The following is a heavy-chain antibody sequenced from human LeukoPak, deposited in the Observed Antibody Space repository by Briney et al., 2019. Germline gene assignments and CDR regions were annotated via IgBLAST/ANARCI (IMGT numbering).Heavy chain of an antibody. V-gene: IGHV1-69*13. D-gene: IGHD3-22*01. CDR1: GGTFSSYA. Sequence: SVKVSCKASGGTFSSYAISWVRQAPGQGLEWMGGIIPIFGTANYAQKFHGRVTITADESTSTAYMELSSLRSEDTAVYYCAIDSQLYYYDSSGTFDYWGQGTLVTVSS. CDR2: IIPIFGTA. J-gene: IGHJ4*02. CDR3: AIDSQLYYYDSSGTFDY.